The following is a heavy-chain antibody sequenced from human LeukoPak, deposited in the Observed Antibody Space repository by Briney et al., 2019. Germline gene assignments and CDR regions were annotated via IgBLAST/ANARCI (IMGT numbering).Heavy chain of an antibody. J-gene: IGHJ6*03. CDR1: GGSISSGGYS. Sequence: SETLSLTCAVSGGSISSGGYSWSWIRQPPGKGLEWIGYIYHSGSTYYNPSLKSRVTISVDRSKNQFSLKLSSVTAADTAVYYCARSYCSSTSCSYYYMDVWGKGTTVTVSS. D-gene: IGHD2-2*01. V-gene: IGHV4-30-2*01. CDR2: IYHSGST. CDR3: ARSYCSSTSCSYYYMDV.